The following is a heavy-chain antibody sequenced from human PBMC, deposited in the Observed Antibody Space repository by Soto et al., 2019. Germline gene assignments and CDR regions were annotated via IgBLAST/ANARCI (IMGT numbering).Heavy chain of an antibody. CDR2: IYYSGST. CDR1: GGSISSSSYY. V-gene: IGHV4-39*01. CDR3: ARGHDDSSGYYYYYYGMDV. D-gene: IGHD3-22*01. Sequence: QLQLQESGPGLVKPSETLSLTCTVSGGSISSSSYYWGWIRQPPGKGLEWIGSIYYSGSTYYNPSLKSRVTISVDTSKNQFSLKLSSVTAADTAVYYCARGHDDSSGYYYYYYGMDVWGQGTTVTVS. J-gene: IGHJ6*02.